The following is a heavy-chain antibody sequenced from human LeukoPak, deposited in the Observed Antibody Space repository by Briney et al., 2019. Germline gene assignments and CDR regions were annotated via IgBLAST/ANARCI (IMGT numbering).Heavy chain of an antibody. CDR1: GFSISSAYY. V-gene: IGHV4-38-2*01. J-gene: IGHJ4*02. Sequence: SETLSLTCAVSGFSISSAYYWGWIRQPPGKELEWIGSIYYSGSSYYNSSLKSRVSISVDTSKNQFSLKLSSVTATDTAVYYCARIRMGHIVVVPASFDFWGQGTLVTVSS. D-gene: IGHD2-2*01. CDR2: IYYSGSS. CDR3: ARIRMGHIVVVPASFDF.